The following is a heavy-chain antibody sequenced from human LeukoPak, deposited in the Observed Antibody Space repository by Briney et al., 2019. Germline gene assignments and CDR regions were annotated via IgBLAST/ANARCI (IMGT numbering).Heavy chain of an antibody. CDR2: ISAYNGNT. J-gene: IGHJ3*02. CDR1: GYTFTSYG. CDR3: ARDSYYYDSSAYYLSTFDI. Sequence: ASVKVSCKASGYTFTSYGISWVRQAPGQGLEWMGWISAYNGNTNYAQKLQGRVTMTTDTSTSTAYMELRSLRSDDTAVYYCARDSYYYDSSAYYLSTFDIWGQGTMVTVSS. D-gene: IGHD3-22*01. V-gene: IGHV1-18*01.